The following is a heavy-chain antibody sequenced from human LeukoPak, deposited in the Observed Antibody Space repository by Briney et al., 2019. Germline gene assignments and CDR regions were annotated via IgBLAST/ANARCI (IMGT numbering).Heavy chain of an antibody. CDR2: IYTSGST. CDR3: ARGYSYGYSRDYYFDY. V-gene: IGHV4-4*07. Sequence: SETLSLTCTVSGGSISSYYWSWIRQPAGKGLEWIGRIYTSGSTNYNPSLKSRVTMSVDTSKNQFSLKLSSVTAADTAVYYCARGYSYGYSRDYYFDYWGQGTLVTVSS. D-gene: IGHD5-18*01. CDR1: GGSISSYY. J-gene: IGHJ4*02.